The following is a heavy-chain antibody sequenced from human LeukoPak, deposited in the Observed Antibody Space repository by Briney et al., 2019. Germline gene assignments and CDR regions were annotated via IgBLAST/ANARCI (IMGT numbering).Heavy chain of an antibody. CDR2: ISSSSSTI. CDR1: GFTFSSYS. CDR3: ARVRDSRWYTGSPDY. Sequence: GGSLRLSCAASGFTFSSYSMNWVRQAPGKGLEWVSYISSSSSTIYYAHSVKGRFTISRDNAKNSLYLQMNSLRAEDTAVYYCARVRDSRWYTGSPDYWGQGTLVTVSS. J-gene: IGHJ4*02. D-gene: IGHD6-19*01. V-gene: IGHV3-48*01.